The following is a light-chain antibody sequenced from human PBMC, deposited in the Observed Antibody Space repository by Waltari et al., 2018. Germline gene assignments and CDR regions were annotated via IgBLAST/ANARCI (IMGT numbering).Light chain of an antibody. Sequence: DIQMTQSPSPLSASVGDRVTHSCRASQTVSNYLHWYQQKPGKAPNLLIYEASTLQSGIPSRFSGSGSGTDFTLTISSLQPEDFATYYCQQSDSFPRTFGQGTNLEIK. CDR2: EAS. CDR1: QTVSNY. J-gene: IGKJ2*01. V-gene: IGKV1-39*01. CDR3: QQSDSFPRT.